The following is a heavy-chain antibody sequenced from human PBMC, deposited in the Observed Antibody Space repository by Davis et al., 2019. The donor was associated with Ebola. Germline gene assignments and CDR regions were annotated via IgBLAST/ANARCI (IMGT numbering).Heavy chain of an antibody. CDR2: ISSRSYSI. J-gene: IGHJ4*02. CDR3: ARGSGYIEDSSFDS. D-gene: IGHD6-13*01. Sequence: GESLKISCAASGITFSSYSMNWVRQAPGKGLECVSSISSRSYSIYYADSVKGRFTISRDNAKNSLYLQMNSLRAEDTAAYYCARGSGYIEDSSFDSWGQGILVTVSS. V-gene: IGHV3-21*01. CDR1: GITFSSYS.